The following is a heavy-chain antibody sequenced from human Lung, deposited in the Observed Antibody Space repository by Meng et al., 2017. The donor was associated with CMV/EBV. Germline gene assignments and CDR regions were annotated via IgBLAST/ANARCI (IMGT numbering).Heavy chain of an antibody. CDR3: ARDMYWDQSYHGMDV. CDR2: FYSGGST. J-gene: IGHJ6*02. CDR1: GLTVSNNY. V-gene: IGHV3-66*02. D-gene: IGHD1-26*01. Sequence: GGSLRLXCAASGLTVSNNYLTWVRQAPGQGLEWVSVFYSGGSTYYADSVKGRFTVSRDNSKNTLHLQMNSLRVEDTGIYYCARDMYWDQSYHGMDVWGRGTTVTVSS.